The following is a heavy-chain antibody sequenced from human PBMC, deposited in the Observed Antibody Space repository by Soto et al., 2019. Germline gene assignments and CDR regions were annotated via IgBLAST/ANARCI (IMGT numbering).Heavy chain of an antibody. J-gene: IGHJ6*02. D-gene: IGHD6-6*01. CDR3: ATHPYSSSPYYYYYGMDV. CDR1: GHTFTSYG. CDR2: ISDYNGNT. Sequence: ASVKVSCKASGHTFTSYGISWVRQAPGQGLEWMGWISDYNGNTNYAQKLQGRVTMTTDTSTSTAYMELRSLRSDDTAVYYCATHPYSSSPYYYYYGMDVWGQGTTVTVSS. V-gene: IGHV1-18*01.